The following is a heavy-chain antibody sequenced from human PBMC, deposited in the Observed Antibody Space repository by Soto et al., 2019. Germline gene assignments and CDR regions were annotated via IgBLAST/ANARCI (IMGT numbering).Heavy chain of an antibody. CDR3: VRQGRGSFDF. CDR1: GFIFTNYA. CDR2: IGGRGNSA. V-gene: IGHV3-23*01. J-gene: IGHJ3*01. Sequence: GGSLRLSCAASGFIFTNYAINWVRQAPWKGLEWVSVIGGRGNSAYYADSVQGRFTISRDNSKNTLSLQMSSLTADDTAIYYCVRQGRGSFDFWGRRTILTVSS. D-gene: IGHD5-12*01.